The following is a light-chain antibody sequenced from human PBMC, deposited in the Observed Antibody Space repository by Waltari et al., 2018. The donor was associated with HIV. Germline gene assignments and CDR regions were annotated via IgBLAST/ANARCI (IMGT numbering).Light chain of an antibody. CDR3: QSYDTRLSGSV. Sequence: QSVLTHPPSVSGAPGQTVPLPSTGTSSNLGARAHFDVPWYQQLPGPAPKPLIYGNNNRPSGVPDRFSGSKSGASASLAITGLQAEDEADYYCQSYDTRLSGSVFGGGTKLTVL. J-gene: IGLJ3*02. CDR1: SSNLGARAHFD. V-gene: IGLV1-40*01. CDR2: GNN.